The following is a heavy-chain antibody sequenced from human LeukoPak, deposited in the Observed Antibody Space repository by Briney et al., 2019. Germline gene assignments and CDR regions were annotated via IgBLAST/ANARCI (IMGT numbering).Heavy chain of an antibody. CDR2: INPNSGDT. V-gene: IGHV1-2*06. Sequence: ASVKVSCKASGYTFTVYYVHRVRQAPGQGLEWMGRINPNSGDTNYAQKFQGRVTMTRDTSISTAYMELSRLRSDDTAVYYCARDYCGGDCFPDYWGQGTLVTVSS. D-gene: IGHD2-21*02. CDR3: ARDYCGGDCFPDY. CDR1: GYTFTVYY. J-gene: IGHJ4*02.